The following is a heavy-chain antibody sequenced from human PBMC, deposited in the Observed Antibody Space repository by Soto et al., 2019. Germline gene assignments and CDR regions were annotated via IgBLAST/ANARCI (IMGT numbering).Heavy chain of an antibody. D-gene: IGHD3-22*01. Sequence: EVQLLESGGGLVQPGGSLRLSCAASGFTSSSYAMSWVRQAPEKGLEWVSGISGSGGSTYYADSVKGRFTISRDNSKNTLYLQMNSLTAEDTAVYYCAKDRTITMIVVPHAFDMWGRGTTVTVSS. V-gene: IGHV3-23*01. J-gene: IGHJ3*02. CDR3: AKDRTITMIVVPHAFDM. CDR2: ISGSGGST. CDR1: GFTSSSYA.